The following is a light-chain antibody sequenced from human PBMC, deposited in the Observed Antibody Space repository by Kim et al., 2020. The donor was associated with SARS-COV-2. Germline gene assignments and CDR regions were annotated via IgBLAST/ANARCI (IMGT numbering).Light chain of an antibody. V-gene: IGKV3-15*01. J-gene: IGKJ5*01. Sequence: PGERGTLSCRASQRVSNNLAWYQQKPARAPRLLIYGAATRATGIPARFSGSGSGTEFTLTISSLQSEEFAVYYCQQYNNWPPITFGQGTRLEIK. CDR1: QRVSNN. CDR2: GAA. CDR3: QQYNNWPPIT.